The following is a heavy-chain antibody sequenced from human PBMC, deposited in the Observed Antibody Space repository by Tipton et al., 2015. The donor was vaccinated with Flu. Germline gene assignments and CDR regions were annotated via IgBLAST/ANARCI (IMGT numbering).Heavy chain of an antibody. V-gene: IGHV4-38-2*02. CDR3: ARDATIAARRGWYFDL. Sequence: TLSLTCSVSGDSIGSRYFWGWIRQPPGKGLEWIGNIGHTGNTYHNPSLKSRVRLSVDTSKNQFSLKLTSATAADTAVYFCARDATIAARRGWYFDLWGRGTLVSVSS. CDR2: IGHTGNT. D-gene: IGHD6-6*01. CDR1: GDSIGSRYF. J-gene: IGHJ2*01.